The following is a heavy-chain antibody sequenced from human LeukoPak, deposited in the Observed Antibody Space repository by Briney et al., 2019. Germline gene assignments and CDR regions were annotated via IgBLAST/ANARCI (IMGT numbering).Heavy chain of an antibody. D-gene: IGHD5-12*01. CDR2: ISYDGSNK. J-gene: IGHJ4*02. CDR1: GFIFSSYA. V-gene: IGHV3-30*04. Sequence: GGSLRPSCAASGFIFSSYAMHWVRQAPGKGLEWVAVISYDGSNKYYTASVKGRFTISRDSSKNTLYLQMNSLRPEDTAVYYCARDPRIGGYDPPSLDYRGQGNPVTVSS. CDR3: ARDPRIGGYDPPSLDY.